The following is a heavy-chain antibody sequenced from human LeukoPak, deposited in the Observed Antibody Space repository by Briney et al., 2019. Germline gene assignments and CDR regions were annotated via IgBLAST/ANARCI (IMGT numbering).Heavy chain of an antibody. CDR3: AKVPLFWSGTNWFDP. CDR1: GFTFSSYA. J-gene: IGHJ5*02. V-gene: IGHV3-23*01. CDR2: ISGSGGST. D-gene: IGHD3-3*01. Sequence: PGGSLRLSCAASGFTFSSYAMSWVRQAPGKGLEWVSAISGSGGSTYYADSVKGRFTISRDNSKNTLYLQMNSLRAEDTAVYYCAKVPLFWSGTNWFDPWGQGTLVTVSS.